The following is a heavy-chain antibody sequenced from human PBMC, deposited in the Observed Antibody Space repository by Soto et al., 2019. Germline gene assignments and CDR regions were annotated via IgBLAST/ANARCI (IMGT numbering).Heavy chain of an antibody. CDR1: GGSMSSYY. CDR3: DY. V-gene: IGHV4-4*08. D-gene: IGHD3-10*01. Sequence: PSETLSLTCTASGGSMSSYYWNWIRQPPGKGLESIGYIYASGNTNYNPSFKSRVAYLQMNSLKTEDTAVYYCTRDSYDHPLNDYWAQGTLVTAPQ. CDR2: IYASGNT. J-gene: IGHJ4*02.